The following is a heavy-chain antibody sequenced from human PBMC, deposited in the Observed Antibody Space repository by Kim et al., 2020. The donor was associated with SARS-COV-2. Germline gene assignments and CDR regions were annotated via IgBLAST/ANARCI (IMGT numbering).Heavy chain of an antibody. CDR1: GFTFSRNA. V-gene: IGHV3-23*01. Sequence: GGSLRLSCAAAGFTFSRNALIWVRQAPGKGLEWVSAISGSGADTYYADSVKGRFTISRDNSKTTVYLQMNSLRAEDTAVYYCAKDPYGYKGFFDYWGQGTLVTVSS. CDR3: AKDPYGYKGFFDY. J-gene: IGHJ4*02. CDR2: ISGSGADT. D-gene: IGHD5-12*01.